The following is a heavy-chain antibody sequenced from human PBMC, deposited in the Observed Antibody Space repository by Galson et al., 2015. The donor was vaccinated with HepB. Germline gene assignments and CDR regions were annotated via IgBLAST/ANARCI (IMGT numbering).Heavy chain of an antibody. J-gene: IGHJ4*02. V-gene: IGHV3-33*03. CDR2: IWADGSDE. CDR1: AFPFSVYA. D-gene: IGHD2-21*02. CDR3: ASGSTDCDVDFGF. Sequence: SLRLSCAASAFPFSVYAMHWARQAPGKGLEWVAVIWADGSDEYYADSVKGRFTVSKDNPRHTLYLQMNSLRVEDTAIYYCASGSTDCDVDFGFWGRGTLVTVSS.